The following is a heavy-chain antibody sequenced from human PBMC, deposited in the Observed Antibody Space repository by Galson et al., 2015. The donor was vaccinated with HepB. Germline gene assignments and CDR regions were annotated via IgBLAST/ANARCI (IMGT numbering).Heavy chain of an antibody. CDR2: ISWNSGSI. Sequence: SLRLSCAASGFTFDDYDMHWVRQAPGKRLEWVSGISWNSGSIGYADSVKGRFTISRDNAKNSLYLQMNSLRAEDTALYYCAKIFERGDYGDKHGRAFDIWGQGTMVTVSS. CDR1: GFTFDDYD. V-gene: IGHV3-9*01. J-gene: IGHJ3*02. CDR3: AKIFERGDYGDKHGRAFDI. D-gene: IGHD4-17*01.